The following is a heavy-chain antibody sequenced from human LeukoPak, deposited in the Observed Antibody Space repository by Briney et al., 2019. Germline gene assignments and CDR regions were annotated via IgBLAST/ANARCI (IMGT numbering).Heavy chain of an antibody. V-gene: IGHV4-30-4*01. CDR3: AREVRGVIITTYYYYGMDV. Sequence: PSKTLSLTCTVSGGSISSGDYYWSWIRQPPGKGLEWIGYIYYSGSTYYNPSLKSRVTISVDTSKNQFSLKLSSVTAADTAVYYCAREVRGVIITTYYYYGMDVWGQGTTVTVSS. J-gene: IGHJ6*02. CDR1: GGSISSGDYY. D-gene: IGHD3-10*01. CDR2: IYYSGST.